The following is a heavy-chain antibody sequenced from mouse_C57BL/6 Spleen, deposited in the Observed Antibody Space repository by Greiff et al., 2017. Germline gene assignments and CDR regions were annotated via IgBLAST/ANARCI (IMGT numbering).Heavy chain of an antibody. CDR1: GFTFSSYA. V-gene: IGHV5-4*03. D-gene: IGHD2-1*01. Sequence: EVMLVESGGGLVKPGGSLKLSCAASGFTFSSYAMSWVRQTPEKRLDWVATISDGGSYTYYPDNVKGRFTISRDNAKNNLYLQMSHLKSEDTAMYYCSKSHYGKRGYYFDYWGQGTTLTVSS. J-gene: IGHJ2*01. CDR3: SKSHYGKRGYYFDY. CDR2: ISDGGSYT.